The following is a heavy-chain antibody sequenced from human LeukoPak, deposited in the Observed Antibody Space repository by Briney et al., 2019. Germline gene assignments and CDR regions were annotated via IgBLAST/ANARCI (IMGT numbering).Heavy chain of an antibody. J-gene: IGHJ1*01. V-gene: IGHV4-39*01. CDR3: ARHKITIFGVVIIEYFQH. Sequence: PSETLSLTCTVSGGSISSSSYYWGWTRQPPGKGLEWIGSIYYSGSTYYNPSLKSRVTISVDTSKNQFSLKLSSVTAADTAVYYCARHKITIFGVVIIEYFQHWGQGTLVTVSS. CDR1: GGSISSSSYY. CDR2: IYYSGST. D-gene: IGHD3-3*01.